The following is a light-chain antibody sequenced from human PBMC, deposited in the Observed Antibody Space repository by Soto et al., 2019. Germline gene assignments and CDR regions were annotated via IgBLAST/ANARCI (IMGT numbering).Light chain of an antibody. Sequence: EILMTQSPASLSVSPGERANLSCSASHSINRYLAWYQQKPGQAPRLLIHGASTWATGVPPRFSGSGSGTEFTLTISSLQSEDSAIYYCQQGSNWPPGLTFGGGTKGEIK. CDR1: HSINRY. CDR3: QQGSNWPPGLT. V-gene: IGKV3-15*01. J-gene: IGKJ4*01. CDR2: GAS.